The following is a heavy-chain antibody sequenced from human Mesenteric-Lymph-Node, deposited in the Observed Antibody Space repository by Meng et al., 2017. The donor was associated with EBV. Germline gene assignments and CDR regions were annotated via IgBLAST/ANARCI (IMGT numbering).Heavy chain of an antibody. D-gene: IGHD3-10*02. V-gene: IGHV2-5*02. J-gene: IGHJ4*02. CDR3: AHKDDVRDGAPFDS. CDR2: IYWDDDK. Sequence: WKESGPPLVNTPQTLTLTCSFSGFSLNTGGVGVGWIRQPPGKALEWLALIYWDDDKRYNPSLKTRLTITKDTSKNQVVLTMTNMDPVDTATYYCAHKDDVRDGAPFDSWGQGTLVTVSS. CDR1: GFSLNTGGVG.